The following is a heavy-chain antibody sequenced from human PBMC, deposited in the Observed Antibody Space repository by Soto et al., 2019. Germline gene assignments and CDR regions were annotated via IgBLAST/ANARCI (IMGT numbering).Heavy chain of an antibody. D-gene: IGHD5-18*01. Sequence: QVQLQESGPGLVKPSQTLSLTCTVSGGSISSGDYYWSWIRQPPGKGLEWIGYIYYSGSTYYNPSLKSRVTISVDTSKNPFSLKLSSVTAADTAVYYCARGNRQLWSWRSYYYYGMDVWGQGTTVTVSS. CDR1: GGSISSGDYY. J-gene: IGHJ6*02. CDR2: IYYSGST. V-gene: IGHV4-30-4*01. CDR3: ARGNRQLWSWRSYYYYGMDV.